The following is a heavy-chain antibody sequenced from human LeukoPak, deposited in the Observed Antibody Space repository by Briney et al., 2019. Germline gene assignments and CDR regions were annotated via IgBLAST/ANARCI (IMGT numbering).Heavy chain of an antibody. V-gene: IGHV3-48*04. CDR2: ISSGSTI. Sequence: GGSLRLSCAASGFTFTSYAMSWVRQAPGKGLEWVSYISSGSTIYYADSVKGRFTISRDNAKNSLYLQMNSLRAEDTAVYYCARDRIAAAGNWRWFDPWGQGTLVTVSS. J-gene: IGHJ5*02. CDR3: ARDRIAAAGNWRWFDP. CDR1: GFTFTSYA. D-gene: IGHD6-13*01.